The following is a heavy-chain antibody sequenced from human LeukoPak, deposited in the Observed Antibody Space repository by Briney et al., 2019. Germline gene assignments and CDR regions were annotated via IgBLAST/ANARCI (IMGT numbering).Heavy chain of an antibody. CDR2: IYTGGSI. CDR1: GFSINHYY. D-gene: IGHD2-21*02. V-gene: IGHV3-66*01. J-gene: IGHJ4*02. CDR3: ARGQSYCGADCYSD. Sequence: GGSLRLSCAASGFSINHYYMTWIRQTPGKGLDWVSVIYTGGSINYGDSVKGRFTISRDNSKNTLYHQMNSLRADDTAIYYCARGQSYCGADCYSDWGQGTLVTVSS.